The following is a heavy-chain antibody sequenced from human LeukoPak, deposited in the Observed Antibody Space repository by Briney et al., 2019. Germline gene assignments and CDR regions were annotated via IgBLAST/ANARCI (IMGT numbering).Heavy chain of an antibody. J-gene: IGHJ3*02. CDR2: IYYSGST. Sequence: PSETLSLTCTVSGGSISSSSYYWGWIRQPPGKGLEWIGTIYYSGSTYYNPSLKSRVTISVDTSKNQFSLKMSSVTAADMAVYYLAGGNDAFDIWGQGTTVTVSS. CDR3: AGGNDAFDI. CDR1: GGSISSSSYY. D-gene: IGHD1-14*01. V-gene: IGHV4-39*01.